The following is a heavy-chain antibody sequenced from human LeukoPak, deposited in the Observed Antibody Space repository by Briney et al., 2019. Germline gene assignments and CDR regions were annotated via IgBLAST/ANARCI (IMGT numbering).Heavy chain of an antibody. V-gene: IGHV3-23*01. CDR3: AKWGDYDILTGYYVPDY. D-gene: IGHD3-9*01. CDR1: GFTFTNYA. Sequence: GTSLRLSSVASGFTFTNYAMSWVRQAPGKGLEWVSAITGSDGSSYYADSVKGRFTISRDNSKNTPYLQVNSLRAEDTAVYYWAKWGDYDILTGYYVPDYWGQGTLVTVSS. J-gene: IGHJ4*02. CDR2: ITGSDGSS.